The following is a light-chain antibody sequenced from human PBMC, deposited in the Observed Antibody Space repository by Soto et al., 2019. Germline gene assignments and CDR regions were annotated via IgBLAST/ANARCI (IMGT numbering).Light chain of an antibody. Sequence: DIQMTQSPSSLSASVGDRVTITCRASQSVRSHLNWFQQKPGKAPDRLIYGASTLQFGVPSRFSGSGSGTDFILTISNLQPEDFAIYYCQQCFRTPRTFGQGTKVEIK. CDR3: QQCFRTPRT. CDR2: GAS. V-gene: IGKV1-39*01. J-gene: IGKJ1*01. CDR1: QSVRSH.